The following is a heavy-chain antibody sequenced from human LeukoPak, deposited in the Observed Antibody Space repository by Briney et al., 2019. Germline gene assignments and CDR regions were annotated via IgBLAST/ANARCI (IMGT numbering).Heavy chain of an antibody. CDR1: GYTFTSYD. CDR2: MNPNSGNT. J-gene: IGHJ4*02. Sequence: ASVKVSCRASGYTFTSYDINWVRQATGQGLEWMGWMNPNSGNTAYAQKFQGRVTMTKNTSISTAYMELSSLRSEDTAVYYCAREIPPVTTFVDYWGQGTLVTVSS. V-gene: IGHV1-8*01. CDR3: AREIPPVTTFVDY. D-gene: IGHD4-17*01.